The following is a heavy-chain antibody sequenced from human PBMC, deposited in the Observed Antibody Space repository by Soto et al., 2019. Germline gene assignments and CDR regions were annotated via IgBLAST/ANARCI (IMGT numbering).Heavy chain of an antibody. D-gene: IGHD6-6*01. J-gene: IGHJ5*02. CDR3: AKDAQSYSSSLDH. Sequence: EVQLVESGGGLVQPGRSLRLSCGASGFTFDDYAMHWVRQAPGKGLEWVSGISWRSDSIGYADSVKGRVSISRDNAKKSLYLQMNSLRAEDTALYYCAKDAQSYSSSLDHWGQGTLVTVSS. CDR1: GFTFDDYA. CDR2: ISWRSDSI. V-gene: IGHV3-9*01.